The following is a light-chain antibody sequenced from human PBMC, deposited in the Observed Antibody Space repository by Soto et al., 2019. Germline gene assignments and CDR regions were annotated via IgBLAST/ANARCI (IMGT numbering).Light chain of an antibody. V-gene: IGKV3-15*01. CDR2: GAS. CDR3: QQYNNWPPWT. J-gene: IGKJ1*01. Sequence: EIVMPQSPAPLSVSPGERATLSCRASQSVSSNLAWYQQKPCQAPRLLIYGASTRTTGIPARFSGSGSGTEFTLTISSRQSEDFAVYYCQQYNNWPPWTFGQGTKVDIK. CDR1: QSVSSN.